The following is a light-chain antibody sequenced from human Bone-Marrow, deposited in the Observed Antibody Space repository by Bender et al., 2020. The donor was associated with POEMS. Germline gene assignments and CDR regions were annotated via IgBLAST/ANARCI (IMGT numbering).Light chain of an antibody. CDR3: VAWDASLNGWV. CDR1: SSNIGARFD. Sequence: QSVLTQPPSASGTPGQRVTISCTGSSSNIGARFDVNWYQQLPGTAPRLLIYTNNERPSGVPDRFSGSKSGTSASLAITGLQSDDEAIYFCVAWDASLNGWVFGGGTKLPVL. CDR2: TNN. V-gene: IGLV1-44*01. J-gene: IGLJ3*02.